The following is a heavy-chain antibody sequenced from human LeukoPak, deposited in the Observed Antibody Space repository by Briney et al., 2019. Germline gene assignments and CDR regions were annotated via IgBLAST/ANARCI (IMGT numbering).Heavy chain of an antibody. CDR2: INPNSGGT. CDR3: ASFSSSWYRGHDAFDI. D-gene: IGHD6-13*01. J-gene: IGHJ3*02. Sequence: ASVKVSCKASGYTFTGYYMHWVRQAPGQGLEWMGWINPNSGGTNYAHKFQGRVTMTRDTSISTAYMELSRLRSDDTAVYYCASFSSSWYRGHDAFDIWGQGTMVTVSS. V-gene: IGHV1-2*07. CDR1: GYTFTGYY.